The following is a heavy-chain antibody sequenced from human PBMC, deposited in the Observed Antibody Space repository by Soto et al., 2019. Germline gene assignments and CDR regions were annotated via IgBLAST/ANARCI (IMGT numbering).Heavy chain of an antibody. CDR1: GGSISSSNW. Sequence: PSETLSLTCAVSGGSISSSNWWSWVRQPPGMRLEWIGETHHSGTTNYNPSLKSRVTISVDRSKNQFSLKLSSVTAADTAVYYCAKGGWCSGGSCYTAFAIWGQGTMVTVSS. D-gene: IGHD2-15*01. J-gene: IGHJ3*02. CDR3: AKGGWCSGGSCYTAFAI. V-gene: IGHV4-4*02. CDR2: THHSGTT.